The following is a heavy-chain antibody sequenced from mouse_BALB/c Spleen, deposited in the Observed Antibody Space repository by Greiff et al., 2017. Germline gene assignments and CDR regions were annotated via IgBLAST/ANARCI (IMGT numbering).Heavy chain of an antibody. D-gene: IGHD1-1*01. CDR2: ISSGGST. Sequence: EVHLVESGGGLVKPGGSLKLSCAASGFTFSSYTMSWVRQTPEKRLEWVASISSGGSTYYPDSVKGRFTISRDNARNILYLQMSSLRSEDTAMYYCARGITTVVAPFAYWGQGTLVTVSA. J-gene: IGHJ3*01. CDR3: ARGITTVVAPFAY. V-gene: IGHV5-6-5*01. CDR1: GFTFSSYT.